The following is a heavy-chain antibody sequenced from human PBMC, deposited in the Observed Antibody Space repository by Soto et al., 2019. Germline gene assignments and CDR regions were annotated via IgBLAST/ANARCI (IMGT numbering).Heavy chain of an antibody. D-gene: IGHD2-15*01. V-gene: IGHV4-31*03. CDR3: VSVRGYCSGGSCYPTGAFDI. Sequence: QVQLQESGPGLVKPSQTLSLTCTVSGGSISSGGYYWSWIRQHPGKGLEWIGYIYYGGSTYYNPSLKSRVTISVDTSKNQFSLKLSSVTAADTAVYYCVSVRGYCSGGSCYPTGAFDIWGQGTMVTVSS. CDR1: GGSISSGGYY. J-gene: IGHJ3*02. CDR2: IYYGGST.